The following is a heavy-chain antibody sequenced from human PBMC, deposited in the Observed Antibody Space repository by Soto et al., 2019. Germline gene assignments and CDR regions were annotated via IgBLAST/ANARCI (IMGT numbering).Heavy chain of an antibody. V-gene: IGHV1-69*06. D-gene: IGHD3-22*01. Sequence: GASVKVSCKASGGSFSSYAISWVRQAPGQGLEWMGGIIPIFGTANYAQKFQGRVRITADKSTSTAYMELSSLRSEDTAVYYCASRRITMIVVAENDAFDIWGQGTMVTVXS. CDR3: ASRRITMIVVAENDAFDI. CDR2: IIPIFGTA. CDR1: GGSFSSYA. J-gene: IGHJ3*02.